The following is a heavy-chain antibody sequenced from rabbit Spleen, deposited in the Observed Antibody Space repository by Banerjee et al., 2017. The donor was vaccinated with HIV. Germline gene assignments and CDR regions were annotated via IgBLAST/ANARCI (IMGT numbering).Heavy chain of an antibody. CDR3: ARDGYSRGWGIILYYFNL. CDR2: MNVGNNDIT. D-gene: IGHD4-1*01. CDR1: GFSFSNNYY. V-gene: IGHV1S40*01. J-gene: IGHJ4*01. Sequence: QSLEESGGDLVKPGASLTLTCTASGFSFSNNYYMCWVRQAPGKGLEWIACMNVGNNDITAYATWAEGRFTISKTSSTTVTLQMTSLTAADTAAYFCARDGYSRGWGIILYYFNLWAQAPWSPS.